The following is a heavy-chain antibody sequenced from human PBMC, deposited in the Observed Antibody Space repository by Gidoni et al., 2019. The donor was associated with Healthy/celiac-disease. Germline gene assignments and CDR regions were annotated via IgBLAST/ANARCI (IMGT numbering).Heavy chain of an antibody. CDR1: GFTFSSYA. Sequence: QVQLVESGGGVVQPGRSLRLSCAASGFTFSSYAMHWVRQAPGKGLEWVAVISYDGSNKYYADSVKGRFTISRDNSKNTLYLQMNSLRAEDTAVYYCARGSRGGYCSGGSCYSDWFDPWGQGTLVTVSS. D-gene: IGHD2-15*01. CDR3: ARGSRGGYCSGGSCYSDWFDP. CDR2: ISYDGSNK. V-gene: IGHV3-30-3*01. J-gene: IGHJ5*02.